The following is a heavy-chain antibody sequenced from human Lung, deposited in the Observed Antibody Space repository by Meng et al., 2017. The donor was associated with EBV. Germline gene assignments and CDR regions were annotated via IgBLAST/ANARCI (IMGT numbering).Heavy chain of an antibody. CDR1: GFSFSNYG. V-gene: IGHV3-23*01. CDR2: SGVAGNT. Sequence: EVQLLESGGXXXXPXXSLRLSCAASGFSFSNYGMSWVRQAPGKGLEWVSVSGVAGNTYYADSVKGRFTVSRDNSKSTLYLQMHNLRAEDTAVYYCAKEWDGAFDWWGQGTRVTVSS. J-gene: IGHJ4*02. D-gene: IGHD1-26*01. CDR3: AKEWDGAFDW.